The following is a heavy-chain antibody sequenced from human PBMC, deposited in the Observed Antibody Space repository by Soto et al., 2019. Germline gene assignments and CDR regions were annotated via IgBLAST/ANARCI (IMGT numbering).Heavy chain of an antibody. CDR1: GFTFSSYS. V-gene: IGHV3-21*04. CDR3: AKGTYSSSWAYFDY. D-gene: IGHD6-13*01. CDR2: ISSSSTYI. J-gene: IGHJ4*02. Sequence: EVQLVESGGGLVKPGGSLRLSCAASGFTFSSYSMNWVRQAPGKGLEWVSSISSSSTYIYYADSLKGRFTISRDNSKNTLYLQMNSLRAEDTAVYYCAKGTYSSSWAYFDYWGQGTLVTVSS.